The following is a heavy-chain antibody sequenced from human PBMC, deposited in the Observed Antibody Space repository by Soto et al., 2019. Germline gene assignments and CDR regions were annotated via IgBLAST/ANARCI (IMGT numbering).Heavy chain of an antibody. CDR1: GGTFSSYA. V-gene: IGHV1-69*13. D-gene: IGHD1-26*01. Sequence: SVKVSFKASGGTFSSYAISWLRQAPGQGLEWMGGIIPIFGTANYAQEFQGRVTITADESTSTTYMELSSLRSEDTAVYYCASRPSGSYDYWGQGTLVTVSS. J-gene: IGHJ4*02. CDR3: ASRPSGSYDY. CDR2: IIPIFGTA.